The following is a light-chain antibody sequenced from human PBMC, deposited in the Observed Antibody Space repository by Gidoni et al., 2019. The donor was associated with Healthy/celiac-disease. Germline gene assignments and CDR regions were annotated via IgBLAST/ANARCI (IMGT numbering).Light chain of an antibody. Sequence: EIVLTQSPATLSLSPGERATLSCRASQSVSSYLAWYQQKPGQAPRLLFYDASNRATGIPARFSGSGSGTDFTLTISSLEPEDFAVYYCQQRSNWFTFGGGTKVEIK. CDR2: DAS. CDR3: QQRSNWFT. V-gene: IGKV3-11*01. J-gene: IGKJ4*01. CDR1: QSVSSY.